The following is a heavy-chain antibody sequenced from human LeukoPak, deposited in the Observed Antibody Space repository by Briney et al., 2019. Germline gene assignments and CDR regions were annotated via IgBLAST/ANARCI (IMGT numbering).Heavy chain of an antibody. Sequence: SETLSLTCAVYGGSFSGYYWSWIRQPPGKGLEWIGEINHSGSTNYNPSLKSRVTISVDTSKNQFSLKLSSATAADTAVYYCAREDRGVVVITTLDAFDIWGQGTMVTVSS. CDR1: GGSFSGYY. J-gene: IGHJ3*02. CDR3: AREDRGVVVITTLDAFDI. V-gene: IGHV4-34*01. CDR2: INHSGST. D-gene: IGHD3-22*01.